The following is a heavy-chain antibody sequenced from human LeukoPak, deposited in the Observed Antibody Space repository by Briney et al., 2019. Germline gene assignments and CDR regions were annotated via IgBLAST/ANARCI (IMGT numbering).Heavy chain of an antibody. V-gene: IGHV3-23*01. CDR1: GFTFSSSA. Sequence: GGSLRLXCAASGFTFSSSAMSWVRQAPGKGLEWVSGISGSGGNTYYADSVKGRFTISRDNSKNTLFLQMNSLRAEDTAVYFCAKKSWDNWFDPWGQGTLVTVSS. CDR2: ISGSGGNT. D-gene: IGHD6-13*01. CDR3: AKKSWDNWFDP. J-gene: IGHJ5*02.